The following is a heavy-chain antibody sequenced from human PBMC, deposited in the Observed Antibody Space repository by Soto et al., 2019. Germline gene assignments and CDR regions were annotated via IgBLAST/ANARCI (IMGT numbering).Heavy chain of an antibody. CDR1: GYTFTSYG. V-gene: IGHV1-18*01. CDR2: ISAYNGNT. CDR3: ARVPVAGSNGRYYFDY. Sequence: QVQLVQSGAEVKKPGASVKVSCKASGYTFTSYGISWVRQAPGQGLEWMGWISAYNGNTNYAQKLQGRVTMTTDTPTSTAYMELRSLGSDDTAVYYCARVPVAGSNGRYYFDYWGQGTLVTVSS. J-gene: IGHJ4*02. D-gene: IGHD6-19*01.